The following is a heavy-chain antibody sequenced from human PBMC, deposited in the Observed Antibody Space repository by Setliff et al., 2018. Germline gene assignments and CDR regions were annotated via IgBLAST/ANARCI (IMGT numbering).Heavy chain of an antibody. J-gene: IGHJ4*02. CDR1: GGSISSGSYY. CDR3: ARQIDYGDFQYFDY. CDR2: IYSSGST. V-gene: IGHV4-61*09. Sequence: PSETLSLTCTVSGGSISSGSYYWSWIRQPAGKGLEWIGHIYSSGSTNYNPSLKSRVTISVDTSKNQLSLKLNSVTAADTAVYYCARQIDYGDFQYFDYWGQGTLVTVSS. D-gene: IGHD4-17*01.